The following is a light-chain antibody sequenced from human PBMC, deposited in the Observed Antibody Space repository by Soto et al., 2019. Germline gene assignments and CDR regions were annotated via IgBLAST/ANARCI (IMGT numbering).Light chain of an antibody. CDR2: VNS. J-gene: IGLJ2*01. CDR3: QSYHSSLSGVV. Sequence: QSVLTQPPSVSGAPGQRVTISCTGSSSNIGAGYNVHWYQQLPGTAPKLLIYVNSNRPSGVPDRFSGSKSGTSASLAITGIQAEDEADYYCQSYHSSLSGVVFGGGTKVTVL. CDR1: SSNIGAGYN. V-gene: IGLV1-40*01.